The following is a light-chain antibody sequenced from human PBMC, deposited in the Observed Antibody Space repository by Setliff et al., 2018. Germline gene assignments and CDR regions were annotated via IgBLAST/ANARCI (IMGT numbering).Light chain of an antibody. V-gene: IGLV2-14*03. Sequence: QSVLTQPASVSGSPGQSITISCTGTSSDVGGYNYVSWYQQHPGKAPKLMLYDVSNRPSGVSNRFSGSKSGNTASLTISGLQAEDEADYYCSSYTSSSIFYVFGTGTKVTVL. J-gene: IGLJ1*01. CDR1: SSDVGGYNY. CDR3: SSYTSSSIFYV. CDR2: DVS.